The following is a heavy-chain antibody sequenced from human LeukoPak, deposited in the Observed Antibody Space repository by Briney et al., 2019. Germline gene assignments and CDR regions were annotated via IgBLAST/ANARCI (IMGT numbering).Heavy chain of an antibody. J-gene: IGHJ4*02. V-gene: IGHV1-2*02. CDR2: INPNSGGT. Sequence: ASVKVSCKASGYTFTGYYMHWVRQAPGQGLEWMGWINPNSGGTNYAQKFQGRVTMTRDTSISTAYMEPSSLKSDDTAVYYCARVAMSGIGSDDFWGQGTLVTASS. D-gene: IGHD1-26*01. CDR3: ARVAMSGIGSDDF. CDR1: GYTFTGYY.